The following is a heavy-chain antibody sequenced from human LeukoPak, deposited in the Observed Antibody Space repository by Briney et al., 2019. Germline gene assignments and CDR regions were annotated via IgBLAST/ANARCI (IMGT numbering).Heavy chain of an antibody. CDR1: GDTFTDYY. CDR3: ARESYYLETTGSSIYYFDS. CDR2: VDPENGET. D-gene: IGHD1-26*01. Sequence: ASVKVSCKASGDTFTDYYMHWVQQAPGKGLEWMGRVDPENGETLFAEKFQGRATITADTSIDTTYMDLSSLRFEDTAVYYCARESYYLETTGSSIYYFDSWGQGTLVSVSS. V-gene: IGHV1-69-2*01. J-gene: IGHJ4*02.